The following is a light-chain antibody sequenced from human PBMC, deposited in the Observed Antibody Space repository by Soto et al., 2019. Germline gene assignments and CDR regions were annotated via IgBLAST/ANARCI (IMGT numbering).Light chain of an antibody. Sequence: EIVLTQSPATLSLSPGERATLSCRASQSVANYLGWYQQKPGQSPRLLIYDASTRAPGIPARFSASGSGTEFTLTISSLEPEDFAIYYCQQRPNWPFTFGPGTKVDIK. CDR1: QSVANY. CDR2: DAS. V-gene: IGKV3-11*01. J-gene: IGKJ3*01. CDR3: QQRPNWPFT.